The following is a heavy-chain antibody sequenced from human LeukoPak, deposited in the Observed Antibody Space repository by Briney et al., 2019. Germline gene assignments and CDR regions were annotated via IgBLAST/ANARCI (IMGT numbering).Heavy chain of an antibody. V-gene: IGHV4-39*01. D-gene: IGHD2-15*01. CDR3: ARHPCSGGSCPLDYYYYYGMDV. J-gene: IGHJ6*02. CDR2: IYYRGST. CDR1: GGSISSSSDY. Sequence: SETLSLTCTVSGGSISSSSDYWGWIRQPPGKGLEWNGSIYYRGSTYYNPSLKSRVTISVDTSKNQFSLKLRSVTAADTAVYYCARHPCSGGSCPLDYYYYYGMDVWGQGTTVTVSS.